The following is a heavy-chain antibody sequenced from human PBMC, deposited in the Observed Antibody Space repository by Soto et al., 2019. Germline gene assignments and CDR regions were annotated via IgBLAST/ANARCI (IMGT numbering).Heavy chain of an antibody. CDR3: ARDRNAAGSDY. Sequence: QVQLVESGGGLVKPGGSLRLSCAASGFTFSDFYMSLIRQAPGKGLEWISYISSGSTNIFSADSVKGGFTVSRDNAKNSVYLQRDSLRAEDTAVYYCARDRNAAGSDYWGQGTLVTVSS. J-gene: IGHJ4*02. CDR1: GFTFSDFY. CDR2: ISSGSTNI. V-gene: IGHV3-11*01. D-gene: IGHD1-1*01.